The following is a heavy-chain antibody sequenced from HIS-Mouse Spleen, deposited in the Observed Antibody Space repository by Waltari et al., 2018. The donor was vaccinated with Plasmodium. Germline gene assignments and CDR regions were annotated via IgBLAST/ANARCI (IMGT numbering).Heavy chain of an antibody. Sequence: QVQLQQLGAGLLKPSETLSLTCHVYGGSFSGYDWSWIRQPPGKGLEWIGEINHSGSTNYNPSLKSRVTISVDTSKNQFSLKLSSVTAADTAVYYCARGPGYSSGWYYFDYWGQGTLVTVSS. D-gene: IGHD6-19*01. CDR1: GGSFSGYD. J-gene: IGHJ4*02. CDR2: INHSGST. CDR3: ARGPGYSSGWYYFDY. V-gene: IGHV4-34*01.